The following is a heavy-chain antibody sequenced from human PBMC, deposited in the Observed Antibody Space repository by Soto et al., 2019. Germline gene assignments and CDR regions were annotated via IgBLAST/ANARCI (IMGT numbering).Heavy chain of an antibody. Sequence: GGSLRLSCAASGFTFSSYSMNWVRQAPGKGLEWVSSISSSSSYIYYADSVKGRFTISRDNAKNSLYLQMNSLRDEDTAVYYCARRSIDDFWSGYYYYYCMDVWGQGTTVTVSS. CDR1: GFTFSSYS. D-gene: IGHD3-3*01. CDR2: ISSSSSYI. V-gene: IGHV3-21*01. J-gene: IGHJ6*02. CDR3: ARRSIDDFWSGYYYYYCMDV.